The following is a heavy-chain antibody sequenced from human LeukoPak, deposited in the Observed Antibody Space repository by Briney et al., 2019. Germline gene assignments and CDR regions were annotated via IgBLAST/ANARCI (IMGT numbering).Heavy chain of an antibody. Sequence: PGGSLRLSCAASGFTFSSYWMSWVRQAPGKGLEWVAVIWYDGSNKYYADSVKGRFTISRDNSKNTLYLQMNSLRAEDTAVYYCAKSKEAVAQVYYYYYMDVWGKGTTVTVSS. CDR2: IWYDGSNK. V-gene: IGHV3-33*06. D-gene: IGHD6-19*01. CDR1: GFTFSSYW. CDR3: AKSKEAVAQVYYYYYMDV. J-gene: IGHJ6*03.